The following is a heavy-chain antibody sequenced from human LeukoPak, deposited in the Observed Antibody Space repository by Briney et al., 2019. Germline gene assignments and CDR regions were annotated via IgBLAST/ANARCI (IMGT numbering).Heavy chain of an antibody. CDR3: VKEGDIVVVPAAMQSDY. CDR1: GFTFSSYA. D-gene: IGHD2-2*01. CDR2: ISGSGGST. J-gene: IGHJ4*02. Sequence: PGGSLRLSCAASGFTFSSYAMSWVRQAPGKGLEWVSAISGSGGSTYYADSVKGRFTISRDNSKNTLYLQMNSLRAEDTAVYYCVKEGDIVVVPAAMQSDYWGQGTLVTVS. V-gene: IGHV3-23*01.